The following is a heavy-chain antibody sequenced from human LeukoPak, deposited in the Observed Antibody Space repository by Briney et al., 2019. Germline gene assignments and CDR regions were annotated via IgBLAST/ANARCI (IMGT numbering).Heavy chain of an antibody. CDR1: GGTFSSYA. J-gene: IGHJ4*02. V-gene: IGHV1-69*01. Sequence: SVKVSRKASGGTFSSYAISWVRLAPGHGLEWMGGIIPIFGTANYAQKFQGRVTITADESTSTAYIELSSLRSEDTAVYYCATPANWESDLFFDYWGQGTLVTVSS. D-gene: IGHD7-27*01. CDR3: ATPANWESDLFFDY. CDR2: IIPIFGTA.